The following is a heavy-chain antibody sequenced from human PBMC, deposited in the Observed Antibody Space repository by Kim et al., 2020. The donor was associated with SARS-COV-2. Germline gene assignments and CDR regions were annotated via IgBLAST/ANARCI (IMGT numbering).Heavy chain of an antibody. CDR1: GFTFSSYA. CDR2: ISISGSGT. J-gene: IGHJ6*02. Sequence: GGSLRLSCAASGFTFSSYAMSWVRQAPGKGLEWVAGISISGSGTYYADSVKGRFTVSRDNSKNTLYLQMNSLRAEDTAVYYCMKGSYKAPIRIDVWGQGTTVTFSS. D-gene: IGHD1-20*01. CDR3: MKGSYKAPIRIDV. V-gene: IGHV3-23*01.